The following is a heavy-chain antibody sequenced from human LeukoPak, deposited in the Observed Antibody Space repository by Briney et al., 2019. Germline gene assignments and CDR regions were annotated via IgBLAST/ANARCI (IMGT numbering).Heavy chain of an antibody. CDR3: AWRGDYGGPPGAFDS. J-gene: IGHJ3*02. D-gene: IGHD4-23*01. CDR1: GYSISSGYY. CDR2: IYYSGST. Sequence: PSETLSLTCAVSGYSISSGYYWGWIRQPPGKGLEWIGSIYYSGSTYYNPSLKSRVTLSVDTSKNQFSLKLSSVTAADTAVYYCAWRGDYGGPPGAFDSWGQGTIVTVCS. V-gene: IGHV4-38-2*01.